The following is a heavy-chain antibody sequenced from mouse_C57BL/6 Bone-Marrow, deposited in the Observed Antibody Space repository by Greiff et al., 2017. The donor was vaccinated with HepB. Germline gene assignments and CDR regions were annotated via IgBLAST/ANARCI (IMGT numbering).Heavy chain of an antibody. D-gene: IGHD1-1*01. Sequence: VQLKQSGGDLVKPGGSLKLSCAASGFTFSSYGMSWVRQTPDKRLEWVATISSGGSYTYYPDSVKGRFTSSRDNAKNTLYMQMSSLKSEDTAMYYCARRGYGSDAYWGQGTLVTVSA. J-gene: IGHJ3*01. V-gene: IGHV5-6*01. CDR3: ARRGYGSDAY. CDR1: GFTFSSYG. CDR2: ISSGGSYT.